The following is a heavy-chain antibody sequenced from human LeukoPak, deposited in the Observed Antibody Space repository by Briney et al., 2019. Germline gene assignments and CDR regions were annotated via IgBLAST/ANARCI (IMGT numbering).Heavy chain of an antibody. D-gene: IGHD6-19*01. V-gene: IGHV4-59*01. Sequence: SETLSLTCTVSGGSISSYYWSWIRQPPGKGREWIGCIYYSGSTNYNPSLKSRVTISVDTSKNQFSLKLSSVTAADTAVYYCARAKRYSSGWYRVDYWGQGTLVTVSS. CDR3: ARAKRYSSGWYRVDY. J-gene: IGHJ4*02. CDR2: IYYSGST. CDR1: GGSISSYY.